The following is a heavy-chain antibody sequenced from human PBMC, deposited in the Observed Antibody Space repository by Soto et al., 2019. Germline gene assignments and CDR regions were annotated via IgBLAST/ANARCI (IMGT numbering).Heavy chain of an antibody. CDR1: GGSISSSNW. J-gene: IGHJ3*02. CDR2: IYHSGST. V-gene: IGHV4-4*02. D-gene: IGHD3-22*01. CDR3: ARMAEEIVVVIARDISAFDI. Sequence: SETLSLTCAVSGGSISSSNWWSWVRQPPGKGLEWIGEIYHSGSTNYNPSLKSRVTISVDKSKNQFSLKLSSVTAADTAVYYCARMAEEIVVVIARDISAFDIWGQGTMVTVSS.